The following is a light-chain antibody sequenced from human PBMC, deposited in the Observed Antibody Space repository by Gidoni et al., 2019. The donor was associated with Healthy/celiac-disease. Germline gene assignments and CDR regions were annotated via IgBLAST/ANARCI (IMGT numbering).Light chain of an antibody. CDR1: QSVSSY. V-gene: IGKV3-11*01. Sequence: IVLTQSPATLSLSPGERTTLSCRASQSVSSYLAWYQQKPGQAPRLLIYDASNRATGIPARFSGSGSGTDFTLTISSLEPEDVAVDYCQQRSNLITFGQGTRLEIK. CDR2: DAS. CDR3: QQRSNLIT. J-gene: IGKJ5*01.